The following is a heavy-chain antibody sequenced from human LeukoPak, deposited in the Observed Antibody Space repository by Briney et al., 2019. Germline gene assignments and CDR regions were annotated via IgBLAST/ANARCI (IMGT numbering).Heavy chain of an antibody. V-gene: IGHV3-64*04. CDR1: GFTFSSYA. Sequence: PGGSLRLSWSGSGFTFSSYAMHWVRQAPGKGLEDVSAISSNGGRTYHEDSVKGRFIVSRDNSKNTLYLQMNSLRAEDTAVYYCAREWTYSSSWGYFQHWGQGTLVPVSS. CDR3: AREWTYSSSWGYFQH. D-gene: IGHD6-13*01. CDR2: ISSNGGRT. J-gene: IGHJ1*01.